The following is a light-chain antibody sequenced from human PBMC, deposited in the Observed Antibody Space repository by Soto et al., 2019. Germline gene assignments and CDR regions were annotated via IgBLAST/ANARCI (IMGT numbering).Light chain of an antibody. Sequence: EIVLTQSPGTLSLSPEERASLSCRASQSVSISYLAWYQQKPGQAPRLLIYGASSRATGIPDRFSGSGSGTDFTLTISRLEPEDFAVYYCQQYDSSPYTFGQGTKLEIK. J-gene: IGKJ2*01. CDR3: QQYDSSPYT. CDR1: QSVSISY. V-gene: IGKV3-20*01. CDR2: GAS.